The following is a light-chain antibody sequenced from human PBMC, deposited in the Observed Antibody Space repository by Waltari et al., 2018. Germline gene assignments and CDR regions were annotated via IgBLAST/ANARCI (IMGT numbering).Light chain of an antibody. CDR2: DVS. V-gene: IGLV2-14*03. Sequence: QSALTQAASVSGSPGQPITISCTGTSSDVGGYNYVSWYQQHPGKAPKLIIYDVSNRPSGVSNLFSGSKAGNTASLTISGLQAEDEADYYCNSYASSNTRVFGGGTKLTVL. CDR3: NSYASSNTRV. CDR1: SSDVGGYNY. J-gene: IGLJ3*02.